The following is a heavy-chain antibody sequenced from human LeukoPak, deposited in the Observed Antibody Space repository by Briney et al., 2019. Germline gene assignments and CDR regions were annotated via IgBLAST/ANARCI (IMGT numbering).Heavy chain of an antibody. CDR2: IYWDDDK. CDR3: ARTKATNYYDSSGYRDY. D-gene: IGHD3-22*01. CDR1: GFSLSTTGVG. V-gene: IGHV2-5*02. J-gene: IGHJ4*02. Sequence: ESGPTLLKPTQTLTLTCTFSGFSLSTTGVGVGWIRQPPGKALEWLALIYWDDDKRYSPSLKSRLTITKDTSKNQVVLTMTNMDPVDTATYYCARTKATNYYDSSGYRDYWGQGTLVTVSS.